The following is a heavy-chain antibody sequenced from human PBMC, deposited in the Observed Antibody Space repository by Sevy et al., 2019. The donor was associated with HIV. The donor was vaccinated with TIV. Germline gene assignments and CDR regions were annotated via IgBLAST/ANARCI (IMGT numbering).Heavy chain of an antibody. CDR1: RFTFSSYW. V-gene: IGHV3-7*01. CDR2: IKEDGSER. J-gene: IGHJ6*02. D-gene: IGHD2-15*01. CDR3: ARHCSGGSCYSLLPHYYYGMDV. Sequence: GGSLRLSCAASRFTFSSYWMSWVRQAPGKGLEWVANIKEDGSERNYLDSVKGRFTISRDNAKESLYLQINSLRAEDTAVYYCARHCSGGSCYSLLPHYYYGMDVWGQGTTVTVSS.